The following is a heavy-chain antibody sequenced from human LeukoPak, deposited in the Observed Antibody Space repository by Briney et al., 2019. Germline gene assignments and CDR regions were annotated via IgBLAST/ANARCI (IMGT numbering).Heavy chain of an antibody. CDR1: GGSIGSGTYY. D-gene: IGHD6-13*01. CDR2: IFYSGST. J-gene: IGHJ4*02. CDR3: ARNLIPEQLVLNF. V-gene: IGHV4-39*07. Sequence: SETLSLTCTVSGGSIGSGTYYWGWIRQSPGKGLEWIGSIFYSGSTNYNPSLKSRVTISVDTSKNQFSLNLKSVTPEDTAVYYCARNLIPEQLVLNFWGQGTLVTVSS.